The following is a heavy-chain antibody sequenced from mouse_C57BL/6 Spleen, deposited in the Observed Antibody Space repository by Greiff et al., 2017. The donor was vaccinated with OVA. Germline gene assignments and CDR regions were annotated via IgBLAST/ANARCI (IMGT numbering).Heavy chain of an antibody. V-gene: IGHV1-50*01. CDR3: ASRDFDY. CDR1: GYTFTSYW. J-gene: IGHJ2*01. CDR2: IDPSDSYT. Sequence: QVQLQQPGAELVKPGASVKLSCKASGYTFTSYWMQWVKQRPGQGLEWIGEIDPSDSYTNYNQKFKGKATLTVDTSSSTAYMQLSSLTSEDSAVYYCASRDFDYWGLGTTLTVSS.